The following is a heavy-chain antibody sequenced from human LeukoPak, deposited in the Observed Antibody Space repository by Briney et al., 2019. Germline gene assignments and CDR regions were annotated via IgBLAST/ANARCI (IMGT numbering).Heavy chain of an antibody. CDR1: GGTFSSYA. D-gene: IGHD3-3*01. CDR3: ARGPYYDFWSGYYTHYYYYMDV. Sequence: SVKVSCTASGGTFSSYAISWVRQAPGQGLEWMGGIIPIFGTANYAQTFQGRVTITADESTSTAYMELSSLRSEDTAVYYCARGPYYDFWSGYYTHYYYYMDVWGKGTTVTVSS. CDR2: IIPIFGTA. J-gene: IGHJ6*03. V-gene: IGHV1-69*01.